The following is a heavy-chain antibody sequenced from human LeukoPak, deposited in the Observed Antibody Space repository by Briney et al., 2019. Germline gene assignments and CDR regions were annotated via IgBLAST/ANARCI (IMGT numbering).Heavy chain of an antibody. CDR3: VKGGSGSYYGY. Sequence: GRALRISCSSTGFTFSSYAMHWVRQAPGKGLEYVSAISSNGGSTYYVDSVKGRFTITRDNSKNTRYLQMSSLIAEDTAVYYCVKGGSGSYYGYWGKVTLVTASS. CDR1: GFTFSSYA. CDR2: ISSNGGST. V-gene: IGHV3-64D*06. D-gene: IGHD3-10*01. J-gene: IGHJ4*02.